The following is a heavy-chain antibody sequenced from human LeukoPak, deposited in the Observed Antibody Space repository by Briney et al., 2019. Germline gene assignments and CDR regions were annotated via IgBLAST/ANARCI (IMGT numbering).Heavy chain of an antibody. D-gene: IGHD2-15*01. V-gene: IGHV3-21*01. CDR3: ARAGGGYCSGGDCYLTYFDY. CDR2: SSGSGTYI. CDR1: GFSFSSYR. J-gene: IGHJ4*02. Sequence: PGGSLRLSCAASGFSFSSYRMNWVRQAPGKGLEWVSSSSGSGTYIYYADSVKGRFTISRDNAKNSLYLQMNSLRAEDTAVYYCARAGGGYCSGGDCYLTYFDYWGQGTLVTVSS.